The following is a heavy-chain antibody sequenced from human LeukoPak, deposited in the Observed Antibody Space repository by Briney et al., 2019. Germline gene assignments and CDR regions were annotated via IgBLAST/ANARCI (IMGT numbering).Heavy chain of an antibody. CDR1: GGTFSSYA. J-gene: IGHJ4*02. CDR2: IIPIFGTA. CDR3: ARENDILTGYPLDY. V-gene: IGHV1-69*05. Sequence: SVKISCKASGGTFSSYAISWVRQAPGQGLEWMGRIIPIFGTANYAQKFQGRVTITTDESTSTAYMELSSLRSEDTAVYYCARENDILTGYPLDYWGQGTLVTVSS. D-gene: IGHD3-9*01.